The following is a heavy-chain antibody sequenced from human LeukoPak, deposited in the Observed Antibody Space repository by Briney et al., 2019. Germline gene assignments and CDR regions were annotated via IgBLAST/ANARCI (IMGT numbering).Heavy chain of an antibody. CDR1: GFTVSSNY. V-gene: IGHV3-66*02. J-gene: IGHJ6*03. CDR2: IYSGGST. Sequence: GGSLRLSCAASGFTVSSNYMSWVRQAPGKGLEWVSVIYSGGSTYYADSVKGRVTISRDNSKNTLYLKMNSLRAEDTAVYYCARDRPSYCSSTSCYPYYYYYYMDVWGKGTTVTVSS. CDR3: ARDRPSYCSSTSCYPYYYYYYMDV. D-gene: IGHD2-2*01.